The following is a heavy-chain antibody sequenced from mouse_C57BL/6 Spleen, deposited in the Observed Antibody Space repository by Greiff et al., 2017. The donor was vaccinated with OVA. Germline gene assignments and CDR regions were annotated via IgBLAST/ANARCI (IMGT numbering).Heavy chain of an antibody. V-gene: IGHV5-4*01. J-gene: IGHJ3*01. D-gene: IGHD1-3*01. CDR2: ISDGGSYT. CDR3: ARDKGSFAY. Sequence: EVKLVESGGGLVKPGGSLKLSCAASGFTFSSYAMSWVRQTPEKRLEWVATISDGGSYTSYPDNVKGRFTISRDNAKNNLCLQMSQLKSEDTAMYYCARDKGSFAYGGQGTLVTVSA. CDR1: GFTFSSYA.